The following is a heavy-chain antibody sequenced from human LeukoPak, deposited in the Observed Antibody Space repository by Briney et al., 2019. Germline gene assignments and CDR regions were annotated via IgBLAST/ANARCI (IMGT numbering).Heavy chain of an antibody. CDR1: GYTFTGYH. D-gene: IGHD3-16*01. J-gene: IGHJ4*02. Sequence: ASVKVSCKASGYTFTGYHLHWVRQAPGQGLEWVGWINPDSGGTHYAQKLQGRVTMTRDTSISTAYMELSSLRSDDTAVYYCATLRSAYYHYFDYWGQGTLVTVSS. V-gene: IGHV1-2*02. CDR2: INPDSGGT. CDR3: ATLRSAYYHYFDY.